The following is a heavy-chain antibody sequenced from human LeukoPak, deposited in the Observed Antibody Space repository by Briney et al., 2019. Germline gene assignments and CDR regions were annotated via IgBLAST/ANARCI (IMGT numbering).Heavy chain of an antibody. CDR2: ISSSCSTI. D-gene: IGHD3-10*01. CDR1: GFTFSSYS. Sequence: GSLRLSCAASGFTFSSYSMNWVRQAPGKGLEWVSYISSSCSTIYYADSVKGRFTISRDNAKNSLYLQMNSLRTEDTALYYCAKDRYYGSGSYYYGLDVWGQGTTVTVSS. J-gene: IGHJ6*02. CDR3: AKDRYYGSGSYYYGLDV. V-gene: IGHV3-48*01.